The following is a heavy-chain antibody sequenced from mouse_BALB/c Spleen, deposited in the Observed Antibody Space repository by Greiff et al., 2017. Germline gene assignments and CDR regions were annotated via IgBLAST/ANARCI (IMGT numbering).Heavy chain of an antibody. V-gene: IGHV1-9*01. Sequence: QVQLQQSGAELMKPGASVKISCKATGYTFSSYWIEWVKQRPGHGLEWIGEILPGSGSTNYNEKFKGKATFTADTSSNTAYMQLSSLTSEDSAVYYCASGYAHFAYWGQGTLVTVSA. CDR3: ASGYAHFAY. CDR1: GYTFSSYW. J-gene: IGHJ3*01. D-gene: IGHD1-2*01. CDR2: ILPGSGST.